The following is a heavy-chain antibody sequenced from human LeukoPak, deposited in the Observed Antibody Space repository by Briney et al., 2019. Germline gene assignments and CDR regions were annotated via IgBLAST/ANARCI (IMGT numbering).Heavy chain of an antibody. D-gene: IGHD5-18*01. CDR1: GGTFISYA. V-gene: IGHV1-69*04. CDR3: ARDPQPYSYGSYYFDY. Sequence: SGKVSCKASGGTFISYAISWVRQAPGQGLEWRGRIIPIFGIANYAQKFQGRVTITADKSTSTAYMELSSLRSEDTAVYYCARDPQPYSYGSYYFDYWGQGTLVTVSS. J-gene: IGHJ4*02. CDR2: IIPIFGIA.